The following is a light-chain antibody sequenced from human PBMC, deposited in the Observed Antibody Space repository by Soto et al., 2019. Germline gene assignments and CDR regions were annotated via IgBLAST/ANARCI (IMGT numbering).Light chain of an antibody. V-gene: IGLV1-40*01. CDR2: SNT. Sequence: QSVLTQPPSVSGAPGQRVSISCTGNSSNIGAGFDVHWYQQLPGTAPKLLIYSNTNRPSGVPDRFSGSKSGTSASLAITGLQAEDEADYYCQSYDSSLSGSVFGGGTKVTVL. CDR3: QSYDSSLSGSV. CDR1: SSNIGAGFD. J-gene: IGLJ2*01.